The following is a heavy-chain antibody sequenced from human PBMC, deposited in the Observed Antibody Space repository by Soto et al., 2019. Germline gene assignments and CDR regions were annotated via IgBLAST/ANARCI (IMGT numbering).Heavy chain of an antibody. CDR3: ATEYSEVAIPMFSS. D-gene: IGHD2-21*01. J-gene: IGHJ4*02. V-gene: IGHV3-23*01. CDR2: IRGTGGGT. Sequence: EVQLLESGGGLVQPGGSLRLSCAASGFTLTNYAMRWVRQAPGKGLEWVSGIRGTGGGTYYTDSVKGRFTISKDNSKNPLYLQMNSLRAEDTAVYYCATEYSEVAIPMFSSWGQGTLVTVSS. CDR1: GFTLTNYA.